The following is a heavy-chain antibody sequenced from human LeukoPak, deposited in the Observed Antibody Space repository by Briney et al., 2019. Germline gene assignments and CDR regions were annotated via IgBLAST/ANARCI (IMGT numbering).Heavy chain of an antibody. J-gene: IGHJ6*03. D-gene: IGHD3-10*01. CDR1: GGSISSSSYY. CDR3: ASQGDRRIPPSLLYYYYYMDV. CDR2: IYYSGST. V-gene: IGHV4-39*01. Sequence: SETLSLTCTVSGGSISSSSYYWGWIRQPPGKGLEWIGSIYYSGSTYYNPSLKSRVTISVDTSKNQFSLKLSSVTAADTAVYYCASQGDRRIPPSLLYYYYYMDVWGKGTTVTVSS.